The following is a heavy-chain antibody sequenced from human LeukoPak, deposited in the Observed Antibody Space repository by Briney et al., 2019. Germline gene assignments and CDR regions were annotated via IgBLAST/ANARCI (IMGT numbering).Heavy chain of an antibody. CDR2: ISGDGDTT. V-gene: IGHV3-23*01. J-gene: IGHJ4*02. CDR1: GGSFSGYY. CDR3: ANQSPG. Sequence: ETLSLTCAVYGGSFSGYYWSWIRQPPGKGLDWVSAISGDGDTTYYADSVKGRLTISRDNSKNTVYLQMNSLRAEDTAVYYCANQSPGWGQGTLVTVSS.